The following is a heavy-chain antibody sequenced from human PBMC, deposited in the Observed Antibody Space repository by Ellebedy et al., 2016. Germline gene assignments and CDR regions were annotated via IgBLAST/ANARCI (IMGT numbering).Heavy chain of an antibody. CDR1: GYTFTGYY. J-gene: IGHJ6*03. CDR2: INPNSGGT. V-gene: IGHV1-2*02. CDR3: ARDGPKAAAGTNGYYYYYMDV. D-gene: IGHD6-13*01. Sequence: ASVKVSCXASGYTFTGYYMHWVRQAPGQGLEWMGWINPNSGGTNYAQKFQGRVTMTRDTSISTAYMELSRLRSDDTAVYYCARDGPKAAAGTNGYYYYYMDVWGKGTTVTVSS.